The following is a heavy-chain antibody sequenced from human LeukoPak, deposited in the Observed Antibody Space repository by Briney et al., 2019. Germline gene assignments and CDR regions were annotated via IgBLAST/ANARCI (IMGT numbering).Heavy chain of an antibody. Sequence: GGSLRLPCAASGFTFSSYSMNWVRQAPGKGLEWVSYISSSSSTIYYADSVKGRFTISRDNAKNSLYLQMNSLRAEDTAVYYCARDWDYGDSTIRDYWGQGTLVTVSS. CDR3: ARDWDYGDSTIRDY. CDR1: GFTFSSYS. D-gene: IGHD4-17*01. V-gene: IGHV3-48*04. CDR2: ISSSSSTI. J-gene: IGHJ4*02.